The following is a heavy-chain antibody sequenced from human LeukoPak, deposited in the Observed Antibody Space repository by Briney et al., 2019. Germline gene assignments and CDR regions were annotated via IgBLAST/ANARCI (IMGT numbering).Heavy chain of an antibody. CDR1: GFTFTSSV. V-gene: IGHV1-58*01. CDR3: AADRAGSYLRFVY. D-gene: IGHD3-10*01. J-gene: IGHJ4*02. Sequence: SVKVSCKASGFTFTSSVVQWVRQARGQRLEWIGWIVVGSGNTNYAQKFQERVTITRDMSTSTAYMELSSLRFEDTAVYCCAADRAGSYLRFVYWGQGTPVTVSS. CDR2: IVVGSGNT.